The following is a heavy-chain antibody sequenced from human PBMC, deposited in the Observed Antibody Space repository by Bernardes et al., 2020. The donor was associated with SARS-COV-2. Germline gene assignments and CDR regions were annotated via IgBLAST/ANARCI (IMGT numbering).Heavy chain of an antibody. V-gene: IGHV1-2*02. Sequence: ASVKVSCKASGYTFNANCMHWVRQAPGQGLEWMGWINPKSGDTNYAQKFQGRVTVTGDTSITTVYMEVTRLTSDDTAVYYCARLLMGYDSSGYYIHDAFDVWGQGTTVTVSS. CDR3: ARLLMGYDSSGYYIHDAFDV. CDR2: INPKSGDT. J-gene: IGHJ3*01. CDR1: GYTFNANC. D-gene: IGHD3-22*01.